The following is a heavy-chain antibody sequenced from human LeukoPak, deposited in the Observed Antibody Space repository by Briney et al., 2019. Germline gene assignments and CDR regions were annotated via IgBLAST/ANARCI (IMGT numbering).Heavy chain of an antibody. J-gene: IGHJ4*02. CDR3: ARGSLSSRDFDY. D-gene: IGHD6-13*01. CDR2: ISAYNGNT. Sequence: ASVKVSCKASGYTFTSYGISWVRQAPGQGLEWMGWISAYNGNTNYAQKLQGRVTMTTDTSTSTAYMEPSSLRSEDTAVYYCARGSLSSRDFDYWGQGTLVTVSS. V-gene: IGHV1-18*01. CDR1: GYTFTSYG.